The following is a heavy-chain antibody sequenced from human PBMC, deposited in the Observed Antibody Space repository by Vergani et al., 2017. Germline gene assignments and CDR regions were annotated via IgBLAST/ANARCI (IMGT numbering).Heavy chain of an antibody. V-gene: IGHV4-59*01. CDR2: IYYSGST. CDR1: GDSISSYY. J-gene: IGHJ4*02. CDR3: ARQTYSYGYDY. Sequence: QVQLQESVPGLVKPSETLSLTCTVSGDSISSYYWSWIRQPPGKGLEWIGYIYYSGSTNYNPPLKSRVTISVDTSKNQFPLKLSSVAAADTAVHYCARQTYSYGYDYWGQGTLVTVSS. D-gene: IGHD5-18*01.